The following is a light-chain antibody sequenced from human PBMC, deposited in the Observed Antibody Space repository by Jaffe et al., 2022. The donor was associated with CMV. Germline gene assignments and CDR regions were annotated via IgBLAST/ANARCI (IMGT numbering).Light chain of an antibody. V-gene: IGLV2-14*03. J-gene: IGLJ3*02. CDR3: SSYTGSITLYVL. CDR1: SSDIGGYNY. CDR2: DVN. Sequence: QSALTQPASVSGSPGQSITISCLGTSSDIGGYNYVSWYQQHPGKAPKLMIYDVNNRPSGVSNRFSGSKSGNTASLTISGLQTEDEATYYCSSYTGSITLYVLFGGGTKLTVL.